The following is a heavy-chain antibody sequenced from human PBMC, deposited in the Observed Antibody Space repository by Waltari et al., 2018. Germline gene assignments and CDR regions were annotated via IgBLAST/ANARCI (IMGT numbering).Heavy chain of an antibody. J-gene: IGHJ6*02. CDR1: GGSISSYY. D-gene: IGHD3-3*01. CDR3: ARDYYDFWSGYPYYYGMDV. Sequence: QVQLQESGPGLVKPSETLSLTCTVSGGSISSYYWSWIRQPPGKGLEWIGYIYYSGSTNYNPSLKIRVTISVDTSKNQFSLKLSSVNAADTAVYYCARDYYDFWSGYPYYYGMDVWGQGTTVTVSS. CDR2: IYYSGST. V-gene: IGHV4-59*01.